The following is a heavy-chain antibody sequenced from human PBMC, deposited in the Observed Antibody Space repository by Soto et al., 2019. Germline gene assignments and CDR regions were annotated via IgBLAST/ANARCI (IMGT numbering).Heavy chain of an antibody. Sequence: QVQLQESGPGLVKPSETLSLTCTVSGGSISSYYWSWIRQPPGKGLEWIGYIYYSGSTNYNPSLKSRVTISVDTSKNQFSLKLSSVTAADTAVYYCARDRAGINYYCGMDVWGQGTTVTVSS. CDR3: ARDRAGINYYCGMDV. D-gene: IGHD1-20*01. CDR2: IYYSGST. V-gene: IGHV4-59*01. CDR1: GGSISSYY. J-gene: IGHJ6*02.